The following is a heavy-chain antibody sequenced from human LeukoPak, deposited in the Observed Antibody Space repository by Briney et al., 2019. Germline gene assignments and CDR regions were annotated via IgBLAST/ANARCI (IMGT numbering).Heavy chain of an antibody. D-gene: IGHD3-10*01. J-gene: IGHJ6*03. CDR3: ARVKAGYYYYMDV. CDR1: GFTFSSYA. V-gene: IGHV3-23*01. Sequence: GGSLRLSCAASGFTFSSYAMSWVRQAPGKGLEWVSAISGSGGSTCYADSVKGRFTISRDNSKNTLYLQMNSLRAEDTAVYYCARVKAGYYYYMDVWGKGTTVTVSS. CDR2: ISGSGGST.